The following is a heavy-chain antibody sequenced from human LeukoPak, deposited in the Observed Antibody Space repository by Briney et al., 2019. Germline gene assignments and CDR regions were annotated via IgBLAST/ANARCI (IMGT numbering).Heavy chain of an antibody. J-gene: IGHJ3*01. CDR1: GFTVSSNS. V-gene: IGHV3-66*01. Sequence: PGGSLRLSCAASGFTVSSNSLTWVRQAPGKGLEWVSVTCTSHNTEYADSVKGRLTISRDESKNTLHLQMASLRAEDTGVCSRARVLTTYYDILTASTKGPSRSAF. CDR2: TCTSHNT. CDR3: ARVLTTYYDILTASTKGPSRSAF. D-gene: IGHD3-9*01.